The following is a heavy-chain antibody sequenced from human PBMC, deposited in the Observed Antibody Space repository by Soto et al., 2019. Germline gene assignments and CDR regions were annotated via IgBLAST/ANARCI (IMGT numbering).Heavy chain of an antibody. CDR3: ARHGSQQSGPLY. Sequence: SETLSLTCNVSGGSLTNYYWSWIRQPPGKGLEWIGYIFFSGSTNYNPSLKSRVIISLDTSKNQFSLRLSSVTAADTAVYYCARHGSQQSGPLYWGQGTLVTVSS. J-gene: IGHJ4*02. CDR1: GGSLTNYY. D-gene: IGHD6-13*01. V-gene: IGHV4-59*08. CDR2: IFFSGST.